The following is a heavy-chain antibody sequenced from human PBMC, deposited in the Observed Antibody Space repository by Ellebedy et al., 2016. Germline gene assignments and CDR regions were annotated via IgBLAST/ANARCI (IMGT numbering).Heavy chain of an antibody. V-gene: IGHV4-34*01. CDR1: GGSLSGYY. CDR2: INHSGST. J-gene: IGHJ3*01. D-gene: IGHD2-2*01. CDR3: ARSIVVVSADPPEDRSFDV. Sequence: SQTLSLTCXVYGGSLSGYYWSWIRQPPGKGLEWIGEINHSGSTNNNPSLKSRVTISVDTSKNQFSLKVSSVTAADTAVYYCARSIVVVSADPPEDRSFDVWGQGAMVTVSS.